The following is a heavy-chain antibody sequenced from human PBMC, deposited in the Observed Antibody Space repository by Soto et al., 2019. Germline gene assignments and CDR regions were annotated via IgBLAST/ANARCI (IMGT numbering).Heavy chain of an antibody. CDR3: ARESRYSSFDP. J-gene: IGHJ5*02. CDR2: ISSSSSTI. V-gene: IGHV3-48*02. Sequence: GGSLRLSCAASGFTFSSYSMNWVRQAPGKGLEWVSYISSSSSTIYYADSVKGRFTISRDNAKNSLYLQMNSLRDADTAVYYCARESRYSSFDPWGQGTLVTVSS. CDR1: GFTFSSYS.